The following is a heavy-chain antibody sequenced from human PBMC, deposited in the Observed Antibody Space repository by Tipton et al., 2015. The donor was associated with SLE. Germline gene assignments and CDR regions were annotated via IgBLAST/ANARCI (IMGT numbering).Heavy chain of an antibody. J-gene: IGHJ4*02. V-gene: IGHV4-31*03. D-gene: IGHD3-16*01. CDR2: ISYSGST. Sequence: TLSLTCTVSGGSMNIGVLYWGWIRQHPGKGLGWIGYISYSGSTYYNPSLQSRVTISVDTSKNQFSLNLRSVTAADTAVYYCTKVGGSGHFDYWGQGTLVTVSS. CDR3: TKVGGSGHFDY. CDR1: GGSMNIGVLY.